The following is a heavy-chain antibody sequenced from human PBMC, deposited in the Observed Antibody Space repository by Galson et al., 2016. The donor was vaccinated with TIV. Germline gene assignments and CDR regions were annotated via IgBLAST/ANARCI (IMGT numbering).Heavy chain of an antibody. D-gene: IGHD1-14*01. CDR2: ISSDGSST. J-gene: IGHJ6*02. V-gene: IGHV3-74*01. Sequence: SLRLSCAASGFTFSRYYMHWVRQAPGKGLVWVSRISSDGSSTLYADSVKGRFTISRDNAKNTLYLQMSSLRAEDTALYYCTRDEPSYNYVLDVWGQWTTVTVSS. CDR1: GFTFSRYY. CDR3: TRDEPSYNYVLDV.